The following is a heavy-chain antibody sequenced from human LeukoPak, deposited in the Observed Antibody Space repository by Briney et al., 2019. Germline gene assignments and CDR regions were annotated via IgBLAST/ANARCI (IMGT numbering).Heavy chain of an antibody. CDR2: IYYSGST. J-gene: IGHJ4*02. D-gene: IGHD2-2*01. CDR1: GGSISSGDYY. Sequence: PSETLSLTCTVSGGSISSGDYYWSWIRQPPGKGREWIGYIYYSGSTYYNPSLKSRVTISVDTSKNQFSLKLSSVTAADTAVYYCARVQPYDYDDYWGQGTLVTVSS. CDR3: ARVQPYDYDDY. V-gene: IGHV4-30-4*08.